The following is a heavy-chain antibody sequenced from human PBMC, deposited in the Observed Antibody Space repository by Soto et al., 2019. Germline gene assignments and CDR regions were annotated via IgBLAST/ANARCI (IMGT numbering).Heavy chain of an antibody. Sequence: SVKVSCKASGGTFSSYAISWVRQAPGQGLEWMGGIIPIFGTANYAQKFQGRVTITADESTSTAYMELSSLRSEDAAVYYCARGTTTVPHYYYYYGMDVWGQGTTVTVSS. V-gene: IGHV1-69*13. CDR1: GGTFSSYA. J-gene: IGHJ6*02. D-gene: IGHD4-4*01. CDR3: ARGTTTVPHYYYYYGMDV. CDR2: IIPIFGTA.